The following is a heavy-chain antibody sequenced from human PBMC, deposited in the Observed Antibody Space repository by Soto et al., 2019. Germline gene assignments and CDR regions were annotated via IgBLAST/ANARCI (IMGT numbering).Heavy chain of an antibody. D-gene: IGHD2-8*02. Sequence: PGGSLRLSCAASGFTFSSYAMNWVRQAPGKGLEWVSGVSGNGAGTFYAHSVKGRFTISRDNSKNTLYLQMNSLRAEDTAVYYCAKSVSLVDYYYNYRDVWGKGTTVTVSS. CDR1: GFTFSSYA. J-gene: IGHJ6*03. CDR3: AKSVSLVDYYYNYRDV. CDR2: VSGNGAGT. V-gene: IGHV3-23*01.